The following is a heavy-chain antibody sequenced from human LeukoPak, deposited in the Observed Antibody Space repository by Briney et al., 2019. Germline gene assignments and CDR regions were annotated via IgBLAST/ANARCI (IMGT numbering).Heavy chain of an antibody. CDR3: AELGITMIGGV. D-gene: IGHD3-10*02. Sequence: PGGSLRLSCAASGFTFRSYAMSWVRLAPGKGLEWVSATTGSGGSTYYADSVKGRFTISRDNAKNSLYLQMNSLRAEDTAVYYCAELGITMIGGVWGKGTTVTISS. CDR1: GFTFRSYA. J-gene: IGHJ6*04. V-gene: IGHV3-23*01. CDR2: TTGSGGST.